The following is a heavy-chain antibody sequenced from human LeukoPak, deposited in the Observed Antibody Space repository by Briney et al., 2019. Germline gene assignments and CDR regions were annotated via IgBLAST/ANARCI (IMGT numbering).Heavy chain of an antibody. D-gene: IGHD3-22*01. CDR2: IYYLGST. CDR1: GGSMSRTTYY. J-gene: IGHJ4*02. Sequence: PSETLSLTCTVSGGSMSRTTYYWTWIRQPPGKGLEWIGSIYYLGSTYYNPSLQSRVTIAFDTSKNQLSLKLSSVPAADTAVYYCASGGYYYESRGDWDYWGQGTLVTLSS. CDR3: ASGGYYYESRGDWDY. V-gene: IGHV4-39*07.